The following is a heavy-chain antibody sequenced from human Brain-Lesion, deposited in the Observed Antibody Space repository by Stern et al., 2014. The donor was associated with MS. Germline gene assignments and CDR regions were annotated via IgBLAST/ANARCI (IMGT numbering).Heavy chain of an antibody. D-gene: IGHD3-22*01. V-gene: IGHV1-2*04. J-gene: IGHJ4*02. Sequence: VQLVESGAEVKKPGASVKVSCKASGYTFTGYYMHWVRQAPGQGLEWMGWINPKSGGTNYVQKFQGWVTMTREQAITTVYLELGRLRSYDTAVYYFPTYYYDSTVYNDFWGQGTLVTVSS. CDR3: PTYYYDSTVYNDF. CDR1: GYTFTGYY. CDR2: INPKSGGT.